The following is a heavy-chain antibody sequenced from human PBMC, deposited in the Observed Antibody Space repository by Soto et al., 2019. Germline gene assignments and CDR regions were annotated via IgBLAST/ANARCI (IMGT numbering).Heavy chain of an antibody. Sequence: QVQLVQSGAEVTEPGASVKISCKASGYTFTTYHIHWVRQAPGQGLDWLGMIDPIGGNTGYARKFQDRVAMTRDTSTGTAYIEVNSLTFDDTAMYFCGRGYCTNSARCEGDFQHWGQGTRVTVSS. J-gene: IGHJ1*01. CDR2: IDPIGGNT. CDR1: GYTFTTYH. V-gene: IGHV1-46*01. CDR3: GRGYCTNSARCEGDFQH. D-gene: IGHD2-8*01.